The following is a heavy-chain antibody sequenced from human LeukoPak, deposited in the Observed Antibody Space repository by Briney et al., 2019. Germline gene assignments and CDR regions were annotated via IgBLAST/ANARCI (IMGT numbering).Heavy chain of an antibody. D-gene: IGHD1-26*01. V-gene: IGHV5-51*01. J-gene: IGHJ3*02. CDR3: ARRGGSFRDDAFDI. CDR1: GYTFTTYW. Sequence: GESLKISCQASGYTFTTYWIGWVRQLPRKGLEWMGVIYPGDSDTTYSPSFDGQVTISADKSISAAYLQWSSLKASDTAIYYCARRGGSFRDDAFDIWGEGTMVTVSS. CDR2: IYPGDSDT.